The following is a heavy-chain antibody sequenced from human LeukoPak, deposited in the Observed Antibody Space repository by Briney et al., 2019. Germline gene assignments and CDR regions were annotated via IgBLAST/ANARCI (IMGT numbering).Heavy chain of an antibody. D-gene: IGHD4-17*01. CDR1: GFIVSSIY. J-gene: IGHJ4*02. V-gene: IGHV3-53*01. CDR3: ARGLTTVPDY. Sequence: GGSLRLSCAASGFIVSSIYISWVRQAPGKGLEWVSVMYSDSGSSTYYSDSVKGRFTISRDNAKNSLYLQMNSLRAEDTAVYYCARGLTTVPDYWGQGTLVTVSS. CDR2: MYSDSGSST.